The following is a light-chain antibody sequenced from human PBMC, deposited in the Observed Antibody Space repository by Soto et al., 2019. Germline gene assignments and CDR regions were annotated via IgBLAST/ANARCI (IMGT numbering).Light chain of an antibody. Sequence: EIVLTQSPATLSLSPGERATLSCRASQSVSSYLAWYQQKPGQAPRLLIYDASNRATGVPDRFSGSGSGTDFTLTISRLEPEDFALYYCQQRNNWPPITFGQGTRLEIK. CDR2: DAS. CDR1: QSVSSY. CDR3: QQRNNWPPIT. J-gene: IGKJ5*01. V-gene: IGKV3-11*01.